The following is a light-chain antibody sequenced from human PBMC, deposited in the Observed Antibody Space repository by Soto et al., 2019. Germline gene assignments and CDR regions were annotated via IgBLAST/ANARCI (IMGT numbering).Light chain of an antibody. CDR2: KAS. CDR3: QQYSDNWT. Sequence: DIQMTQSPSTLSASVGDRVTITCRASQSISNWLAWYQQKPGRAPNLLIYKASTLQSGVPSRFSGSGSGTEFTLTISSLQPDDSATYYCQQYSDNWTFGPGTKVEIK. V-gene: IGKV1-5*03. CDR1: QSISNW. J-gene: IGKJ1*01.